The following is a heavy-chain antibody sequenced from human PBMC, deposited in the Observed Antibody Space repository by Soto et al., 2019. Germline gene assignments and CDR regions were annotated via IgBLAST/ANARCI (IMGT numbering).Heavy chain of an antibody. V-gene: IGHV1-18*01. J-gene: IGHJ6*02. CDR3: ARGGDYYYGLDV. Sequence: QVQLVQSGDEVKKPGASVKVSCRASGYTFTSYGVSWVRQAPGQGLEWMGWISAFNGQTKYIQKVQGRVTLTIEASTSTAYMELRSLRSDDTAVYYCARGGDYYYGLDVWGQGTTVTVSS. D-gene: IGHD3-16*01. CDR1: GYTFTSYG. CDR2: ISAFNGQT.